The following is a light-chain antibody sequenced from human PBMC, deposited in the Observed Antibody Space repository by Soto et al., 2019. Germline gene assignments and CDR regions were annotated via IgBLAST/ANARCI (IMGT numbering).Light chain of an antibody. Sequence: EIVMTQSPATLSVSPGERATLSCRASQSVSNNLAWYQQKPGQAPRLLIYVASTRATGITARFSDSGSGTEFTLTISSLQSEDFEVYYCQQYNNWPPWTFGRGTKVEIK. CDR1: QSVSNN. CDR2: VAS. CDR3: QQYNNWPPWT. V-gene: IGKV3-15*01. J-gene: IGKJ1*01.